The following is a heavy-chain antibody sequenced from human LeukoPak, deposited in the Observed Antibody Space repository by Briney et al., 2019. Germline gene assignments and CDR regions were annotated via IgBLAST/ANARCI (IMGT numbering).Heavy chain of an antibody. CDR3: ARSQTYGDHPPFDY. J-gene: IGHJ4*02. CDR2: INTNTGNP. D-gene: IGHD4-17*01. V-gene: IGHV7-4-1*02. Sequence: ASVKVSCKASGYTFTSYYMHWVRQAPGHGLEWMGWINTNTGNPTYAQGFTGRFVFSLDTSVSTAYIQISSLKTEDTAVYFCARSQTYGDHPPFDYWGQGTLVTVSS. CDR1: GYTFTSYY.